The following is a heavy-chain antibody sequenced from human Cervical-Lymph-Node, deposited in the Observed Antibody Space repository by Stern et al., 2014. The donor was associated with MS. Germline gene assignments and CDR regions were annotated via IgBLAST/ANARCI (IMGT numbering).Heavy chain of an antibody. J-gene: IGHJ6*02. V-gene: IGHV3-33*01. CDR2: IWYDGSNK. Sequence: EQLVGSGGGVVQPGRSLRLSCAASGFTFSSYGMHWVRQAPGKGLEWVAVIWYDGSNKYYADSVKGRFTISRDNSKNTLYLQMNSLRAEDTAVYYCARSSSPSPYYYYGMDVWGQGTTVTVSS. CDR1: GFTFSSYG. D-gene: IGHD6-13*01. CDR3: ARSSSPSPYYYYGMDV.